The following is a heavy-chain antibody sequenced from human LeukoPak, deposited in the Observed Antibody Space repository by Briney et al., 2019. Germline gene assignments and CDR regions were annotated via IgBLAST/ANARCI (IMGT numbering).Heavy chain of an antibody. D-gene: IGHD4-23*01. CDR3: AKDSDYGGRRGYFDY. CDR2: ISYDGSNK. V-gene: IGHV3-30*18. Sequence: GGSLRLSCAASGFTFSSYGMHWVRQAPGKGLEWVAVISYDGSNKYYADSVKGRFTISRDNSKKTLYLQMNSLRAEDTAVYYCAKDSDYGGRRGYFDYWGQGTLVTVSS. J-gene: IGHJ4*02. CDR1: GFTFSSYG.